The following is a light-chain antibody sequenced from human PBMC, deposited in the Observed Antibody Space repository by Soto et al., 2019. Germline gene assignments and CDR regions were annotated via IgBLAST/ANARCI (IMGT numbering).Light chain of an antibody. CDR3: DSYTGSSTRFV. V-gene: IGLV2-14*01. CDR2: EVS. Sequence: QSVLTQPASVSGSHGQSVTISFTGTSSDVGASNYVSWYQQHPGKAPKLMIYEVSNRPSGVSNRFSGSNSVNTASLTISGLQAEDEADYYCDSYTGSSTRFVFGTGTKLTVL. CDR1: SSDVGASNY. J-gene: IGLJ1*01.